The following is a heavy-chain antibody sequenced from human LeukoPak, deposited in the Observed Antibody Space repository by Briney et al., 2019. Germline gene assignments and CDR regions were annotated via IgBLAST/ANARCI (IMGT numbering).Heavy chain of an antibody. D-gene: IGHD3-3*01. CDR2: IYYSGST. Sequence: SETLSLTCTVSGVSISSYYWSWIRQPPGKGLEWIGYIYYSGSTNYNPSLKSRVTISVDTSKNQFSLKLSSVTAADTAVYYCARAPYDFWSGYPAPIFDYWGQGTLVTVSS. CDR3: ARAPYDFWSGYPAPIFDY. CDR1: GVSISSYY. J-gene: IGHJ4*02. V-gene: IGHV4-59*01.